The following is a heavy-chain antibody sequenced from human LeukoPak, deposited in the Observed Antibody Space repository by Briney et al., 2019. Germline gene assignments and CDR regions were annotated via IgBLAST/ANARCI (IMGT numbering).Heavy chain of an antibody. CDR2: IGSSGSTI. CDR3: ARLGGKWELLPYFDY. J-gene: IGHJ4*02. Sequence: GGSLRLSCAASGFTFSDYYMSWIRQAPGKGLEWVSYIGSSGSTIYYADSVKGRFTISRDNAKNSLYLQMNSLRAEDTAVYYCARLGGKWELLPYFDYWGQGTLVTVSS. V-gene: IGHV3-11*01. CDR1: GFTFSDYY. D-gene: IGHD1-26*01.